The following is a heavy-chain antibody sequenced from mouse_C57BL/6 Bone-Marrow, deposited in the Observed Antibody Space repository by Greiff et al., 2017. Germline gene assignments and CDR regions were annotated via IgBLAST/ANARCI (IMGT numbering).Heavy chain of an antibody. CDR2: IYPGDGDT. V-gene: IGHV1-82*01. J-gene: IGHJ2*01. CDR3: ARSERRRLYDVDD. CDR1: GYAFSSYW. Sequence: QVHVKQSGPELVKPGASVKISCKASGYAFSSYWMNWVKQRPGKGLEWIGRIYPGDGDTNYNGKFKGKATLTADISSSTAYMQLSSLTSEDYAVXFGARSERRRLYDVDDWGQGTTLTVSS. D-gene: IGHD2-12*01.